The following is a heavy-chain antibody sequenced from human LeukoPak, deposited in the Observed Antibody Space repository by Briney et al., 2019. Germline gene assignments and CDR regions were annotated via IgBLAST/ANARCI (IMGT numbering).Heavy chain of an antibody. D-gene: IGHD3-22*01. Sequence: GGSLRLSCAASGFTFTNAWMNWVRQAPGKGLEWVSSISSSSSYIYYADSVKGRFTISRDNAKNSLYLQMNSLRAEDTAVYYCARDTLYYYDSSGYSFWGQGTLVTVSS. CDR3: ARDTLYYYDSSGYSF. J-gene: IGHJ4*02. V-gene: IGHV3-21*01. CDR1: GFTFTNAW. CDR2: ISSSSSYI.